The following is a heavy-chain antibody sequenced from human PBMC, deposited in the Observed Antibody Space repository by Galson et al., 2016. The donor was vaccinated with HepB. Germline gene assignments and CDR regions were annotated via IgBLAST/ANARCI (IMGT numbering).Heavy chain of an antibody. Sequence: SLSLSCAASGFNFSNYAMTWVSHAPGKGLEWVSGISGSGANAHYANAVKGRFTISRDNSNNTLDLQVNSLRAEDTALYFCARYSNSWAPFDYWGQGRLVTVSS. D-gene: IGHD6-13*01. CDR2: ISGSGANA. J-gene: IGHJ4*02. V-gene: IGHV3-23*01. CDR3: ARYSNSWAPFDY. CDR1: GFNFSNYA.